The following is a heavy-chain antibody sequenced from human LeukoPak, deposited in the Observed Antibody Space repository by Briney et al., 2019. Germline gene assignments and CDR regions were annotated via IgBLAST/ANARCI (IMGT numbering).Heavy chain of an antibody. V-gene: IGHV4-34*01. Sequence: ASETLSPTCALYAASVIGYYWNWIRQPPGEGLEWIGEIYHSGSTNYNPSLKGRFPISVDTPKTEFSLNLSSVTDADTAVYYCARVSYSNYYGYHYYMDVWGKGTKVTVS. D-gene: IGHD4-11*01. CDR3: ARVSYSNYYGYHYYMDV. J-gene: IGHJ6*03. CDR2: IYHSGST. CDR1: AASVIGYY.